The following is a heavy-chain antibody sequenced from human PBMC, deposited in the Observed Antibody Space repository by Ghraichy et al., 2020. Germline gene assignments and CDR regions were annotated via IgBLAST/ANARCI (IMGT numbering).Heavy chain of an antibody. D-gene: IGHD4-23*01. V-gene: IGHV3-48*02. CDR3: ARGSRVVRFYYYDGMDV. Sequence: GGSLRLSCVGSGFPFSSYSMNWVRQSPGEGLEWVSYITSSSRTIFYADSVKGRFTISRDNAQNSLYLQMNSLRDEDTAEYYCARGSRVVRFYYYDGMDVWGQGTTVTVSS. CDR1: GFPFSSYS. J-gene: IGHJ6*02. CDR2: ITSSSRTI.